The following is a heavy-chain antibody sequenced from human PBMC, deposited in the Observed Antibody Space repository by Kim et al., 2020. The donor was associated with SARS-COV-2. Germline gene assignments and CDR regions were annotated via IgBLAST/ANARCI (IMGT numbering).Heavy chain of an antibody. J-gene: IGHJ4*02. CDR3: ARGVTMVRGVIITQFDY. D-gene: IGHD3-10*01. CDR2: ISAYNGNT. Sequence: ASVKVSCKASGYTFTSYGISWVRQAPGQGLEWMGWISAYNGNTNYAQKLQGRVTMTTDTSTSTAYMELRSLRSDDTAVYYCARGVTMVRGVIITQFDYWGQGTLVTVSS. CDR1: GYTFTSYG. V-gene: IGHV1-18*01.